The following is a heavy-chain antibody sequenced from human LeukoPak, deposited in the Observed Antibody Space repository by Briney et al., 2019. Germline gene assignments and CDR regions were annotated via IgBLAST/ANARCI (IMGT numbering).Heavy chain of an antibody. V-gene: IGHV4-34*01. CDR1: GFTFSSYA. CDR3: ARGLMGATTGPYYFDY. CDR2: INHSGST. Sequence: GSLRLSCAASGFTFSSYAMSWVRQPPGKGLEWIGEINHSGSTNYNPSLKSRVTISVDTSKNQFSLKLSSVTAADTAVYYCARGLMGATTGPYYFDYWGQGTLVTVSS. J-gene: IGHJ4*02. D-gene: IGHD1-26*01.